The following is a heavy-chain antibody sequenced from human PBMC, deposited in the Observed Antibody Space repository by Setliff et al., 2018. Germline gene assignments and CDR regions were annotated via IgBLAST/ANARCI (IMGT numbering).Heavy chain of an antibody. Sequence: GESLKISCGASGFTFNTYWMGWVRQAPGKGPEWVAVIWDDGGNKYHADSVKGRFTISRDNSKNTLYLQMNSLRPEDTAVYYCARTCSGSGCYAGLESWGQGTPVTVSS. CDR3: ARTCSGSGCYAGLES. J-gene: IGHJ4*02. CDR2: IWDDGGNK. CDR1: GFTFNTYW. V-gene: IGHV3-33*08. D-gene: IGHD2-15*01.